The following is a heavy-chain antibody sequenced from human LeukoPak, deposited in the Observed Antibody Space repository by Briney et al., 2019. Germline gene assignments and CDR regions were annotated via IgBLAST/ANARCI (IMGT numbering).Heavy chain of an antibody. D-gene: IGHD2-2*01. CDR1: GFTFSNYW. J-gene: IGHJ4*02. CDR2: IKGDGSYK. V-gene: IGHV3-7*01. CDR3: VSFYETY. Sequence: PGGSLRLSCAASGFTFSNYWMSWVRQAPGKGLEWVANIKGDGSYKYYVDSVKGRFTISKDNAKNTVYLQMNNLRAEDTAVYYCVSFYETYWGRGTLVTVSS.